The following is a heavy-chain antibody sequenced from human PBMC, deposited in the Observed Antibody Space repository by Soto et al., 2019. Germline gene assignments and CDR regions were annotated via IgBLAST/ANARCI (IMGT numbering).Heavy chain of an antibody. CDR2: ISSSGSTI. D-gene: IGHD2-2*01. CDR3: ARGGYCSSNSCYPQYFQH. V-gene: IGHV3-11*01. CDR1: GFTFSDYY. J-gene: IGHJ1*01. Sequence: QVQVVESGGGLVKPGGSLRLSCAASGFTFSDYYMSWVRQAPGKGLEWVSYISSSGSTIYYADSVKGRFTISRDNAKNSLYLQMNSLRAEDTAVYYCARGGYCSSNSCYPQYFQHWGQGTLVTVSS.